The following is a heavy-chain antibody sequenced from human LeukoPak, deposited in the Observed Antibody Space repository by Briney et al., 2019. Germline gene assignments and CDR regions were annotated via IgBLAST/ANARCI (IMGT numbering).Heavy chain of an antibody. CDR3: ARAVSGRFDY. CDR2: IYYSGST. V-gene: IGHV4-59*08. Sequence: SETPSLTCTVSGGSMSPYHWGWIRQPPGKGLEWTGYIYYSGSTNYNPSLNSRVTISVDTSKNQFSLRLSSVTAADTAIYYCARAVSGRFDYWGQGTLVTVSS. CDR1: GGSMSPYH. D-gene: IGHD6-19*01. J-gene: IGHJ4*02.